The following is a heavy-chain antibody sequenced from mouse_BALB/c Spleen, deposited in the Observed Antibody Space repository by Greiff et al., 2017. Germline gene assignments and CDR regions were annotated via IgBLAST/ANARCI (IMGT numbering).Heavy chain of an antibody. J-gene: IGHJ4*01. D-gene: IGHD2-2*01. CDR3: ARRWLQGGMDY. CDR2: ISSGSSTI. Sequence: EVQGVESGGGLVQPGGSRKLSCAASGFTFSSFGMHWVRQAPEKGLEWVAYISSGSSTIYYADTVKGRFTISRDNPKNTLFLQMTSLRSEDTAMYYCARRWLQGGMDYLGQGTSVTVSS. V-gene: IGHV5-17*02. CDR1: GFTFSSFG.